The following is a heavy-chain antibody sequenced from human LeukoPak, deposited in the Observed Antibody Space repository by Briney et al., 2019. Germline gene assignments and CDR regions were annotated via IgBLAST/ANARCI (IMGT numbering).Heavy chain of an antibody. CDR2: ITYDGSNK. D-gene: IGHD6-19*01. CDR3: AKVRWDNSGWYYLDS. CDR1: GFTFSSYG. J-gene: IGHJ4*02. Sequence: GGSLRLSCAASGFTFSSYGMHWVRQAPGKGLEWVAVITYDGSNKYYTDSVKGRFTISRDNSKSTLYLQMNSLRAEDTAVYYCAKVRWDNSGWYYLDSWGQGTLVTVSS. V-gene: IGHV3-30*18.